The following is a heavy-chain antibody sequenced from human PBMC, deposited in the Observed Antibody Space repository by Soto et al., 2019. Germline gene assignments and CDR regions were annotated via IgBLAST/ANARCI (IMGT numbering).Heavy chain of an antibody. Sequence: EVQLLESGGGLVQPGGSLRLSCAASGFTFSSYAMSWVRQAPGKGLEWVSAISGSGGSTYYADSVKGRFTISRDNSKNTLYLQMNSLRAEDTAVYYRAKDPVEMATITPQWFDYWGQGTLVTVSS. CDR1: GFTFSSYA. J-gene: IGHJ4*02. CDR3: AKDPVEMATITPQWFDY. V-gene: IGHV3-23*01. D-gene: IGHD5-12*01. CDR2: ISGSGGST.